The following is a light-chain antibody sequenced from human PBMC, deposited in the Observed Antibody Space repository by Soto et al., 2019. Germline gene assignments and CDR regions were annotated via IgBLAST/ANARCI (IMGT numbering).Light chain of an antibody. CDR2: WAS. CDR1: QSVLYSSNNKNY. CDR3: QQYYTTLTWT. Sequence: DIVMTQSPDSLAVSLGERATINCKSSQSVLYSSNNKNYLAWYQLKPGQPPKLLIYWASTRESGVPDRFSGSGSGTDFTLTISSLQAEDVAVYYCQQYYTTLTWTFGQGTKVEIK. V-gene: IGKV4-1*01. J-gene: IGKJ1*01.